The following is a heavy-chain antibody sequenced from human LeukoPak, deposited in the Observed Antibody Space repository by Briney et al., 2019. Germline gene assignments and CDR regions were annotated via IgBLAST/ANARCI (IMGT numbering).Heavy chain of an antibody. Sequence: SETLSLTCAVYGGSFSGYYWSWIRQPPGKGLEWIEEINHSGSTNYNPSLKSRVTISVDTSKNQFSLKLSSVTAADTAVYYCGRFGMGDIVEVPAPPYETFDYWGQGTLATASS. CDR1: GGSFSGYY. CDR3: GRFGMGDIVEVPAPPYETFDY. V-gene: IGHV4-34*01. D-gene: IGHD2-2*01. CDR2: INHSGST. J-gene: IGHJ4*02.